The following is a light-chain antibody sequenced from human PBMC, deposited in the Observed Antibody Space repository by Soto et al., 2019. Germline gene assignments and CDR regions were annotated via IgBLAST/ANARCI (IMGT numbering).Light chain of an antibody. CDR2: GAS. V-gene: IGKV3-20*01. CDR3: QQYGSSGT. CDR1: QSVTSNY. Sequence: EIVLAQSPGTLSLSPGEMATLSFSASQSVTSNYLAWYQQKPGQAPRLLIYGASNRATGIPDRFSGSGSGTDFTLTISRLEPEDFAVYYCQQYGSSGTFGQGTKVDIK. J-gene: IGKJ1*01.